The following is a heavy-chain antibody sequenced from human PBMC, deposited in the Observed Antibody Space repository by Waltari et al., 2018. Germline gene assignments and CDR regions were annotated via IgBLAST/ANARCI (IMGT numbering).Heavy chain of an antibody. D-gene: IGHD4-17*01. Sequence: QVHLVQSGAEVKKPGASVKVSCKASGYTFTGYYIQWVRRAPGQGLEWMERINPNSGDTKYAQKLQGRVTLTRDTSINTAYMELSSLKSDDTAVYYCARDLGSDYGNRDYWGQGTLVTVPS. J-gene: IGHJ4*02. CDR2: INPNSGDT. CDR1: GYTFTGYY. CDR3: ARDLGSDYGNRDY. V-gene: IGHV1-2*06.